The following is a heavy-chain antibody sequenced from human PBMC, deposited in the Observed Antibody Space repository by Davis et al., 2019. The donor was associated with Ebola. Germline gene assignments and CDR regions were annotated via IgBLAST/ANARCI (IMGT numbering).Heavy chain of an antibody. Sequence: SETLSLTCAVYGGSISSYYWSWIRQPPGKGLEWIGYIYYSGSTNYNPSLKSRVTISVDTSKNQFSLKLSSVTAADTAVYYCARSRRIIYGDSGKGYYYYGMDVWGQGTTVTVSS. CDR1: GGSISSYY. CDR3: ARSRRIIYGDSGKGYYYYGMDV. D-gene: IGHD4-17*01. V-gene: IGHV4-59*12. CDR2: IYYSGST. J-gene: IGHJ6*02.